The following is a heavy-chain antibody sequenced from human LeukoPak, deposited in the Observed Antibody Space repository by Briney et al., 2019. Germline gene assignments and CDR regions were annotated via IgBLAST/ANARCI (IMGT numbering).Heavy chain of an antibody. CDR2: LDPEDGEP. CDR1: GYSLSELF. D-gene: IGHD1-1*01. V-gene: IGHV1-24*01. J-gene: IGHJ5*01. CDR3: ATEKDELLDS. Sequence: GASVKVSCKVSGYSLSELFTHWVRQAPGEGLEWMGGLDPEDGEPMYAQKFQGRVTMTEDTSTDTAYMELRSLRSEDTAVYYCATEKDELLDSWGQGTLVTVSS.